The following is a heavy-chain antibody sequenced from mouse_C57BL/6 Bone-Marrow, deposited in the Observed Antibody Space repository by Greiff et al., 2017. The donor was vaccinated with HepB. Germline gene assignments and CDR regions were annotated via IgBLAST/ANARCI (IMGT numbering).Heavy chain of an antibody. CDR1: GFTFTDYY. V-gene: IGHV7-3*01. CDR3: ARDTDAMDY. CDR2: IRNKANGYTT. Sequence: EVKLMESGGGLVQPGGSLSLSCAASGFTFTDYYMSWVRQPPGKALEWLGFIRNKANGYTTEYSASVKGRFTISRDNTQSILYLQMNALRAEDSATYYCARDTDAMDYWCQGTSVTVSS. J-gene: IGHJ4*01.